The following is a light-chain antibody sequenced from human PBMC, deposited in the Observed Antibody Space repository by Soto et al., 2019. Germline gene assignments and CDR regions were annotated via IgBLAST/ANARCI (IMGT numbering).Light chain of an antibody. CDR2: WAS. CDR1: QSVLYSSNNKNY. CDR3: QQFYTTSYT. V-gene: IGKV4-1*01. Sequence: DIVMTQSPDSLAVSLGERATINCKSSQSVLYSSNNKNYLAWYQQKPGQPPKLLIYWASTRESGVPDRFSGSGSGTDFTLTIDSVQTDDVAIYYCQQFYTTSYTFGQGTRLEIK. J-gene: IGKJ2*01.